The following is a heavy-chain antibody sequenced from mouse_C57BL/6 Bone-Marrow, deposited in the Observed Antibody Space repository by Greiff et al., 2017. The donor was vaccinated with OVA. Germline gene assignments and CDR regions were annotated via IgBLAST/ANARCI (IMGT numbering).Heavy chain of an antibody. CDR3: ARCGGYYFDY. D-gene: IGHD1-1*02. Sequence: EVQLQQSGPELVKPGASVKISCKASGYTFTDYYMNWVKQSHGKSLEWIGDINPNNGGTSYNQKFKGKATLTVDKSSSTAYMELRSLTSEDSAVYYCARCGGYYFDYWGQGTTLTVSS. CDR1: GYTFTDYY. V-gene: IGHV1-26*01. CDR2: INPNNGGT. J-gene: IGHJ2*01.